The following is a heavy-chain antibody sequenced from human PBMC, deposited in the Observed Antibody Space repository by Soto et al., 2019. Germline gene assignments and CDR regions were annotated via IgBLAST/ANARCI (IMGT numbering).Heavy chain of an antibody. Sequence: GESLKISCKGSGYSFAGYWITWVRQKPGKGLEWMGRIDPSDSQTYYSPLFRGHVTISVTKSITTVFLQWSSLRASDTAMYYCARQIYDSDTGPNFQYYFDSWGQGTPVTVSS. CDR3: ARQIYDSDTGPNFQYYFDS. CDR1: GYSFAGYW. V-gene: IGHV5-10-1*01. D-gene: IGHD3-22*01. J-gene: IGHJ4*02. CDR2: IDPSDSQT.